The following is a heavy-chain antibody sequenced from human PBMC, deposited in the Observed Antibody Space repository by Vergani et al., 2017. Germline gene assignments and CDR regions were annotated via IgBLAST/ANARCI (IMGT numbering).Heavy chain of an antibody. CDR1: GGSFSGYY. CDR2: INHSGST. V-gene: IGHV4-34*01. J-gene: IGHJ6*03. CDR3: ARDVSGITIFEAEREGYYYYYYMDV. Sequence: QVQLQQWGAGLLKPSETLSLTCAVYGGSFSGYYWSWIRQPPGKGLEWIGEINHSGSTNYNPSLKSRVTISVDTSKNQFSLKLSSVTAADTAVYYCARDVSGITIFEAEREGYYYYYYMDVWGKGTTVTVSS. D-gene: IGHD3-3*01.